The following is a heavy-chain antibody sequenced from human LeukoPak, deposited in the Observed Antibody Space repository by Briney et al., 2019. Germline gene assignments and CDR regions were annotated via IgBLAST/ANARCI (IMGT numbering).Heavy chain of an antibody. J-gene: IGHJ6*02. CDR3: AKEHITIFGVVTTRYYYGMDV. Sequence: GGSLRLSCAASGFTFSSYGMHWVRQAPGKGLEWVAVISYDGSNKYYADSVKGRFTISRDNSKNTLYLQMNSLRAEDTAVYYCAKEHITIFGVVTTRYYYGMDVWGQGTTVTVSS. CDR2: ISYDGSNK. CDR1: GFTFSSYG. D-gene: IGHD3-3*01. V-gene: IGHV3-30*18.